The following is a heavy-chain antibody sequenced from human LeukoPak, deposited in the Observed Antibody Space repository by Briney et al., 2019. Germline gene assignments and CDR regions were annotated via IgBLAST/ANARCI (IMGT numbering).Heavy chain of an antibody. V-gene: IGHV3-23*01. CDR1: GFTFSSYA. Sequence: PVGSLRLSCAASGFTFSSYAVNWVRQAPGKGLEWVSVISGSGGSTYYADSVKGRFTISRDNSKNTLYLQMNSLRAEDTAAYYCANDRRTTTTRGAFDIWGQGTMVSISS. J-gene: IGHJ3*02. CDR2: ISGSGGST. CDR3: ANDRRTTTTRGAFDI. D-gene: IGHD4-11*01.